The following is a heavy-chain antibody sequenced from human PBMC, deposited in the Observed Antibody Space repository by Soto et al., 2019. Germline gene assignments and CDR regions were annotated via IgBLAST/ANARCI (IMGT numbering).Heavy chain of an antibody. CDR2: IYYSGST. CDR3: ARADDYKSSWFDP. J-gene: IGHJ5*02. Sequence: SETLSLTCTVSGGSISSGDYYWSWIRQPPGKGLEWIGYIYYSGSTYYNPSLKSRVTISVDTSKNQFSLKLISVTAADTAVYYCARADDYKSSWFDPWGQGALVTVSS. V-gene: IGHV4-30-4*02. CDR1: GGSISSGDYY. D-gene: IGHD4-4*01.